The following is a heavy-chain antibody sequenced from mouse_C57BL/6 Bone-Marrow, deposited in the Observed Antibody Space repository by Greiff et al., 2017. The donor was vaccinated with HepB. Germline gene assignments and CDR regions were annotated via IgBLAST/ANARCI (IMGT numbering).Heavy chain of an antibody. CDR3: ARGRNFDD. J-gene: IGHJ2*01. V-gene: IGHV1-63*01. CDR2: IYPGGGYT. Sequence: VQLQESGAELVRPGTSVKMSCKASGYTFTNYWIGWAKQRPGHGLEWIGDIYPGGGYTNYNEKFKGKATLTADKSSSTAYMQFSSLTSEDSAIYYCARGRNFDDWGQGTTLTVSS. CDR1: GYTFTNYW.